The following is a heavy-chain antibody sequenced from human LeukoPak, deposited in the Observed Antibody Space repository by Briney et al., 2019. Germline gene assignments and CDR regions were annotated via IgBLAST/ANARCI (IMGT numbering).Heavy chain of an antibody. Sequence: GGSLRLSCVASGFTFSSHWMSWVRQAPGKGLEWVANIWQEGSERYYVDSVKGRFTISRDNTRNSLFLHMNSLRAEDTAVYFCARDQNLISWGLDYFDYWGQGTLVTVSS. CDR2: IWQEGSER. CDR1: GFTFSSHW. V-gene: IGHV3-7*01. CDR3: ARDQNLISWGLDYFDY. J-gene: IGHJ4*02. D-gene: IGHD3-16*01.